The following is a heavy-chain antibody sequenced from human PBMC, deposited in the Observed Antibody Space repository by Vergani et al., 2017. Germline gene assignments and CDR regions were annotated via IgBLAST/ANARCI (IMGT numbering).Heavy chain of an antibody. Sequence: EVQLVESGGGLVQPGGSLRLSCAASGFTFSTYDMHWVRQATGKGLEWVSAIGTAGDTYYPGSVKGRFTISRENAKNSLYLQMNGLRAGDTAVYYCARRDSSSPALDYGGHGTLVTVSS. V-gene: IGHV3-13*01. CDR3: ARRDSSSPALDY. J-gene: IGHJ4*01. CDR2: IGTAGDT. D-gene: IGHD6-6*01. CDR1: GFTFSTYD.